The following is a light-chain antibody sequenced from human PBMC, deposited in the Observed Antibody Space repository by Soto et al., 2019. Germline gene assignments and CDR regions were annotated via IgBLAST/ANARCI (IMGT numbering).Light chain of an antibody. Sequence: EMVLTQSPGTLSLSPGERATLSCRASQSVSSSYLAWYQQKPGQAPRLLIYGASSRATGIPDRFSGSGSGKDFTLSISRLEPEDFAVYYCQQYGSSPFTFGPGTKVDIK. J-gene: IGKJ3*01. V-gene: IGKV3-20*01. CDR3: QQYGSSPFT. CDR1: QSVSSSY. CDR2: GAS.